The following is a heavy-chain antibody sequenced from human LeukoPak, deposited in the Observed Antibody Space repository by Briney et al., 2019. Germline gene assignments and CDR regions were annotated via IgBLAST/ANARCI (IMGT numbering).Heavy chain of an antibody. CDR1: GGSISSYY. J-gene: IGHJ5*02. CDR2: IYYSGST. D-gene: IGHD6-19*01. V-gene: IGHV4-59*01. CDR3: ARGSIAVAGTQYNWFDP. Sequence: SETLSLTCTVSGGSISSYYWSWIRQPPGKGLEWIGYIYYSGSTNYNPSLKSRVTISVDTSKNQFSLKLSSVTAADTAVYYCARGSIAVAGTQYNWFDPWGQGTLVTVSS.